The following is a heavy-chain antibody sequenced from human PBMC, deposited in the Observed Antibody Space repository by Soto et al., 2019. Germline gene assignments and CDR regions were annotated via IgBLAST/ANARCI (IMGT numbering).Heavy chain of an antibody. Sequence: PGGSLRLSCAASGFTVSSNYMSWVRQAPGKGLEWVSVIYSGGSTYYADSVKGRFTISRDNSKNTLYLQMNSLRAEDTAVYYCARVRADGAGLYYYYYYGMDVWGQGTTVTVSS. CDR2: IYSGGST. J-gene: IGHJ6*02. CDR3: ARVRADGAGLYYYYYYGMDV. CDR1: GFTVSSNY. D-gene: IGHD1-26*01. V-gene: IGHV3-66*01.